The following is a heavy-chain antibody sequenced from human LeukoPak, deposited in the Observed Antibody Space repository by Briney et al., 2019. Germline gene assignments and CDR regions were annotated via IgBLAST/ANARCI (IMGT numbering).Heavy chain of an antibody. CDR3: ARVPLSSWYYFDY. Sequence: SETLSLTCAVSGGSISSGGYSWSWIRQPLGKGLEWIGYIYHSGSTYYNPSLKSRVTISVDRSKNQFSLKLSSVTAADTAVYYCARVPLSSWYYFDYWGQGTLVTVSS. D-gene: IGHD6-13*01. J-gene: IGHJ4*02. CDR2: IYHSGST. V-gene: IGHV4-30-2*01. CDR1: GGSISSGGYS.